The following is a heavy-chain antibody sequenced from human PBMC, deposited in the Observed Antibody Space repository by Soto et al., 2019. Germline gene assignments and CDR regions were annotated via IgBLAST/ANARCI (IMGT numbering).Heavy chain of an antibody. J-gene: IGHJ3*02. CDR3: ARQNPSSGYYFPNAFDI. D-gene: IGHD3-22*01. CDR2: IYYSGST. CDR1: GASISSSTYY. Sequence: PSETLSLTCTVSGASISSSTYYWGWIRQPPGKGLEWIGSIYYSGSTYYNPSLKSRITISVDTSKNQFSLKLSSVTAADTAVYFCARQNPSSGYYFPNAFDIWGQGTMVT. V-gene: IGHV4-39*01.